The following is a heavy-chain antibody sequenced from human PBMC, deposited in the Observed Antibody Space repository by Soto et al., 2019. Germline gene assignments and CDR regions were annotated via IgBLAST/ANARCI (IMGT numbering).Heavy chain of an antibody. D-gene: IGHD3-22*01. Sequence: SETLSLTCTVSGGSIGIYYGSWIRQPPGKGLEWIGYIYYSGSTSYNPSLKGRATISVDTSKNQFSLKLSSVNAADTAVYFCARDYPDSSGYYYFDFWGQGTTVTVSS. CDR2: IYYSGST. CDR3: ARDYPDSSGYYYFDF. CDR1: GGSIGIYY. V-gene: IGHV4-59*01. J-gene: IGHJ4*01.